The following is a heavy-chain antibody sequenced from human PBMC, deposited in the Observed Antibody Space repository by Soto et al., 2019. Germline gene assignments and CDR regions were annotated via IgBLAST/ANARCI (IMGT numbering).Heavy chain of an antibody. Sequence: ASVKVSCEASGYSFSCYGINWVRQATGQGLEWMGWINPSDGNRNFAQKFEDRATMTTATSTNTVFLELRSLKSDDTAIYYCARDRLRGYDSTGFYSRGQGTMVTVSS. CDR2: INPSDGNR. CDR1: GYSFSCYG. D-gene: IGHD3-22*01. J-gene: IGHJ4*02. CDR3: ARDRLRGYDSTGFYS. V-gene: IGHV1-18*01.